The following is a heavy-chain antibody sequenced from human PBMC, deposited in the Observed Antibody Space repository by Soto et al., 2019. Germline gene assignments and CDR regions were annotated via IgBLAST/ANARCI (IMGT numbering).Heavy chain of an antibody. D-gene: IGHD3-10*01. CDR2: INAGNGNT. CDR1: GYTFTSYA. V-gene: IGHV1-3*01. J-gene: IGHJ6*02. Sequence: ASVKVSCKASGYTFTSYAMHWVRQAPGQRLEWMGWINAGNGNTKYSQKFQGRVTITRDTSASTAYMELSSLRSEDTAVYYCARGYYCNIRYYYGMDVWGQGTTVTVSS. CDR3: ARGYYCNIRYYYGMDV.